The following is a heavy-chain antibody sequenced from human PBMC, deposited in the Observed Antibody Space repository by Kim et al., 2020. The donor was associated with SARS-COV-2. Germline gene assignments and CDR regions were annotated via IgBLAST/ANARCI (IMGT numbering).Heavy chain of an antibody. J-gene: IGHJ3*02. CDR1: GGSISSSNW. CDR2: IYHSGST. D-gene: IGHD6-13*01. V-gene: IGHV4-4*02. Sequence: SETLSLTCAVSGGSISSSNWWSWVRQPPGKGLEWIGEIYHSGSTNYNPSLKSRVTISVDKSKNQFSLKLSSVTAADTAVYYCARDEIAAGKHNDAFDIWGQGTMVTVSS. CDR3: ARDEIAAGKHNDAFDI.